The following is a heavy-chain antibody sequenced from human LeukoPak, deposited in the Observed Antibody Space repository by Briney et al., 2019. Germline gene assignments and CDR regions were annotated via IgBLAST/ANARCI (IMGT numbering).Heavy chain of an antibody. CDR2: INHSGST. CDR3: AVGELGTKVDY. D-gene: IGHD3-10*01. CDR1: GGSFSGYY. Sequence: SETLSLTCAVYGGSFSGYYWSWIRQPPGKGLEWIGEINHSGSTNYNPSLKSRVTISVDTSKNQFSLKLTSVTAADTAVYYCAVGELGTKVDYWGQGTLVTVSS. V-gene: IGHV4-34*01. J-gene: IGHJ4*02.